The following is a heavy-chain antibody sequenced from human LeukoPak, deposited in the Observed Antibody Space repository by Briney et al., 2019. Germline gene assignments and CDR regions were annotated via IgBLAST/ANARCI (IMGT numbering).Heavy chain of an antibody. D-gene: IGHD5-18*01. CDR2: IYTSGTT. CDR3: ARRDTAMVRCCDY. V-gene: IGHV4-4*07. CDR1: GGSISSYY. J-gene: IGHJ4*02. Sequence: SETLSLTCTVSGGSISSYYWSWIRQPAGKGLEWIGRIYTSGTTHYNPSLKSRVTMSVDTSKNQFYLKVNSVTAADTAVYYCARRDTAMVRCCDYWGQGTLVTVSS.